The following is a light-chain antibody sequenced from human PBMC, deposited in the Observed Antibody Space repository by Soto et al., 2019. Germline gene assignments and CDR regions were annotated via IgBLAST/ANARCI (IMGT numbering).Light chain of an antibody. CDR2: KAS. CDR1: QSISVW. Sequence: DIQMTQSPSTLSASVGDRVTITCRASQSISVWLAWYQQKAGKAPKLLIYKASTLKSGVPSRFSGSGSGTEFTLTISSLQPDDFATYYCQQPGTFGQGTKVDIK. V-gene: IGKV1-5*03. J-gene: IGKJ1*01. CDR3: QQPGT.